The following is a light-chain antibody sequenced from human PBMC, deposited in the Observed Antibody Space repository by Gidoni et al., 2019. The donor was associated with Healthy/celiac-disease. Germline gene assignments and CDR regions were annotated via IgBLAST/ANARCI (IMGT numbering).Light chain of an antibody. CDR1: QSVLYSSNNKNY. CDR2: WAS. V-gene: IGKV4-1*01. Sequence: VMTQSPDSLPVSLGERATINCKSSQSVLYSSNNKNYLAWYQQKPGQPPKRLIYWASTRESGVPDRFSGSGSGTDFTLTISSLQAEDVAVYYCQQYYSTPITFGQGTRLEIK. J-gene: IGKJ5*01. CDR3: QQYYSTPIT.